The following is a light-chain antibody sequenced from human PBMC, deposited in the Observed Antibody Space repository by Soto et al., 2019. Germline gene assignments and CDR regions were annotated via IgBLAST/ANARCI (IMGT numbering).Light chain of an antibody. Sequence: EIVMTQSPATLSVSPGERATLSCRASESVSSNLAWYQQKPGQAPRLLIYGASTRATGIPARISGSGSGTEFTLTISSLQSEDFAAYYCQQYNKWRTFGQRTKVDIK. CDR3: QQYNKWRT. V-gene: IGKV3-15*01. CDR2: GAS. CDR1: ESVSSN. J-gene: IGKJ1*01.